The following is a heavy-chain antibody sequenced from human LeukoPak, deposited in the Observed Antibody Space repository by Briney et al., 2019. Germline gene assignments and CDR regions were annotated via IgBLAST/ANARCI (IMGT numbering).Heavy chain of an antibody. J-gene: IGHJ4*02. V-gene: IGHV4-34*01. CDR2: INHSGGT. Sequence: SETMSLTCAVYGGSFSGFYWIWIRQTSGKGLEWIGEINHSGGTYYNPSLKSRVTISVDTSKNQFSLNLRSMTAADAGMYYCAREDIAGRVTTILPYWGQGTPVTVSS. CDR3: AREDIAGRVTTILPY. CDR1: GGSFSGFY. D-gene: IGHD5-12*01.